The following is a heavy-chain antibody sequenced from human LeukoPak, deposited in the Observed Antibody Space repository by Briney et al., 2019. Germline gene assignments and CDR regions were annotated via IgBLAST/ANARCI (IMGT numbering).Heavy chain of an antibody. CDR3: ARGPYESRFDY. CDR2: IIPIFGTA. Sequence: ASVKVSCKASGYTLTGYGVSWVRQAPGQGLEWMGGIIPIFGTANYAQKFQGRVTITADESTSTAYMELSSLRSEDTAVYYCARGPYESRFDYWGQGTLVTVSS. V-gene: IGHV1-69*13. CDR1: GYTLTGYG. D-gene: IGHD5-12*01. J-gene: IGHJ4*02.